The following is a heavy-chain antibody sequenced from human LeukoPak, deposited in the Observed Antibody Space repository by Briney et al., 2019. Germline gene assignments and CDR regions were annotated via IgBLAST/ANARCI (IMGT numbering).Heavy chain of an antibody. D-gene: IGHD3-9*01. CDR1: GVSFSCYY. J-gene: IGHJ4*02. V-gene: IGHV4-34*01. CDR3: ARGLPGSFDY. Sequence: SEILSLTCAVYGVSFSCYYWSWIRQPPGKGLEWIGEINHSGSTNYNPSLKSRVTISVDTSKNQFSLKLSSVTAADTAVYYCARGLPGSFDYWGQGTLVTVSS. CDR2: INHSGST.